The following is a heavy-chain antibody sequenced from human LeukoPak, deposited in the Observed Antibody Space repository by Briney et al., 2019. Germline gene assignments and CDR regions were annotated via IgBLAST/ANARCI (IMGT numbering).Heavy chain of an antibody. J-gene: IGHJ6*03. CDR2: IRYDGSNK. CDR3: AKESGSTAGGYYYYMDV. Sequence: GGSLRLSCAASGFTFSSYGMHWVRQAPGKGLEWVAFIRYDGSNKYYADSVKGRFTISRDNSKNTLYLQMNSLRAGDTAVYYCAKESGSTAGGYYYYMDVWGKGTTVTVSS. V-gene: IGHV3-30*02. D-gene: IGHD1-26*01. CDR1: GFTFSSYG.